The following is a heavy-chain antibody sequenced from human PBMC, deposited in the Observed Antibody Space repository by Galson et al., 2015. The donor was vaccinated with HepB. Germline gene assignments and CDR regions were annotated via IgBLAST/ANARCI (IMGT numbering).Heavy chain of an antibody. CDR2: IKQDGSEK. Sequence: SLRLSCAASGFIFGTYWMTWVRQAPGKGLEWVANIKQDGSEKSYVDSVKGRFTISRDNAKESLYLQMNSLRAEDTAVYYCARDATGEKAFDIWGQGTMVTVSS. V-gene: IGHV3-7*01. CDR3: ARDATGEKAFDI. CDR1: GFIFGTYW. D-gene: IGHD7-27*01. J-gene: IGHJ3*02.